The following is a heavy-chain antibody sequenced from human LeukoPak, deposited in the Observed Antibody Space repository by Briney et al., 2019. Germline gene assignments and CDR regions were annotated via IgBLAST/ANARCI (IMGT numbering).Heavy chain of an antibody. Sequence: SETLSLTCAVYGGSFSGCYWSWIRQPPGKGLEWIGEINHSGSTNYNPSLKSRVTISVDTSKNQFSLKLSSVTAADTAVYYCASGVVPAVHFDYWGQGTLVTVSS. CDR1: GGSFSGCY. CDR2: INHSGST. D-gene: IGHD2-2*01. CDR3: ASGVVPAVHFDY. J-gene: IGHJ4*02. V-gene: IGHV4-34*01.